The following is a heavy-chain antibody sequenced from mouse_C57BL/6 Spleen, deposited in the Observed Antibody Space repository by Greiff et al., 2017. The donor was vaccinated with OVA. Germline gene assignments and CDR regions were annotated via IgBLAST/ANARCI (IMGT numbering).Heavy chain of an antibody. CDR2: ISDGGSYT. D-gene: IGHD2-3*01. V-gene: IGHV5-4*01. Sequence: DVMLVESGGGLVKPGGSLKLSCAASGFTFSSYAMSWVRQTPEKRLEWVATISDGGSYTYYPDNVKGRFTISRDNAKNNLYLQMSHLKSEDTAMYYCAREGDGYYDYFDYWGQGTTLTVSS. CDR1: GFTFSSYA. CDR3: AREGDGYYDYFDY. J-gene: IGHJ2*01.